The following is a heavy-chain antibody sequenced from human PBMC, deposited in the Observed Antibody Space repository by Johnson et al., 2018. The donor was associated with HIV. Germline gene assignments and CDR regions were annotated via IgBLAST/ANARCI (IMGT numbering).Heavy chain of an antibody. V-gene: IGHV3-11*04. D-gene: IGHD3-3*01. CDR1: GFTFSDYY. CDR2: IGGSDTTI. J-gene: IGHJ3*02. CDR3: AREGGATIFGVTDAFDI. Sequence: QMQLVESGGGLVKPGGSLRLSCAASGFTFSDYYMSWIRQAPGTGLEWVSYIGGSDTTIYYADSVKGRFTISRDNAKNLIYLQMNSLRADDTAVYYCAREGGATIFGVTDAFDIWGQGTMVSVS.